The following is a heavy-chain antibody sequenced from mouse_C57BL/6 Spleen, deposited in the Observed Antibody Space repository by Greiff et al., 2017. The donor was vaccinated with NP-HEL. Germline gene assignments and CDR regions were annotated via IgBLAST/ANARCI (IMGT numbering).Heavy chain of an antibody. CDR1: GYTFTSYG. Sequence: QVQLQQSGAELARPGASVKLSCKASGYTFTSYGISWVKQRTGQGLEWIGEIYHRSGNTYYNEKFKGKATLTVDKSSSTAYMELRSLTSEDSAVYFCARSDYWGQGTTLTVSS. CDR2: IYHRSGNT. CDR3: ARSDY. V-gene: IGHV1-81*01. J-gene: IGHJ2*01.